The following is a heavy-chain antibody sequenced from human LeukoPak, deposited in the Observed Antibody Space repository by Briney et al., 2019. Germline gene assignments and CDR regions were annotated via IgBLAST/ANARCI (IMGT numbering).Heavy chain of an antibody. CDR3: AKDRNYELLYAFDI. J-gene: IGHJ3*02. V-gene: IGHV3-9*03. D-gene: IGHD2-2*02. CDR1: GFTFDDYA. Sequence: GGSLRPSCAVSGFTFDDYAMYWVRQAPGKGLEWVSGISWNSNLIGYADSVKGRFTISRDNAKNSLYLQMNSLRPEDMALYYCAKDRNYELLYAFDIWGQGTMVTVSS. CDR2: ISWNSNLI.